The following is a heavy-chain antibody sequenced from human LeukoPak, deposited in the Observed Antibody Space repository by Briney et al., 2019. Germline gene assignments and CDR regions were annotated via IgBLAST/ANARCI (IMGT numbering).Heavy chain of an antibody. CDR2: INPNSGGT. V-gene: IGHV1-2*02. D-gene: IGHD3-10*01. Sequence: ASVKVSCKASGYTFTGYYMHWVRQAPGQGLEWMGWINPNSGGTNYAQKFQGRVTVTRDTSISTAYMELSRLRSDDTAVYYCARSYYGSGSPSDYWGQGTLVTVSS. CDR3: ARSYYGSGSPSDY. CDR1: GYTFTGYY. J-gene: IGHJ4*02.